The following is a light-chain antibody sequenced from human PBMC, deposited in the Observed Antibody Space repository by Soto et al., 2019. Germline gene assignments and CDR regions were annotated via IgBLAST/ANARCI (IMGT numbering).Light chain of an antibody. CDR3: QQYGSSLAT. V-gene: IGKV3-11*01. J-gene: IGKJ1*01. CDR1: QSVSSY. Sequence: EIVLTQSPATLSLSPGERATLSCRASQSVSSYLAWYQQKPGQAPRLLIYDASNRATGIPARFSGSGSGTDFTLTISSLEPEDFAVYYCQQYGSSLATFGQGTKV. CDR2: DAS.